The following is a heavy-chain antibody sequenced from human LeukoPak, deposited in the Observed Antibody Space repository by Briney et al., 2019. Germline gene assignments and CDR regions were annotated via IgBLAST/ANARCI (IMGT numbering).Heavy chain of an antibody. D-gene: IGHD4-17*01. Sequence: SETLSLTCSVSDGSISSSNWWSWVRQPPGKGLEWIGEIHHSGSTNYNPSLKSRVTIAVDKSKNQFSLKLSSVTAADTAVYYCARASHDYGDYSHFDYWGQGTLVTVSS. CDR3: ARASHDYGDYSHFDY. CDR1: DGSISSSNW. CDR2: IHHSGST. V-gene: IGHV4-4*02. J-gene: IGHJ4*02.